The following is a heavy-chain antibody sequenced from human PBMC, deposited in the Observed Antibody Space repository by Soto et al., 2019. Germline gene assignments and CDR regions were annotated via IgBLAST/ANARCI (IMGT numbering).Heavy chain of an antibody. CDR2: ISAYNGNT. Sequence: SVKVSCKASCYTFTSYGISLLRQAPGQWLELMGWISAYNGNTNYAQKLQGRVTMTTDTSTSTAYMELRSLRSDDTAVYYCARIGITIFGVVIWWFDPWGQGTLVTVSS. CDR1: CYTFTSYG. J-gene: IGHJ5*02. D-gene: IGHD3-3*01. CDR3: ARIGITIFGVVIWWFDP. V-gene: IGHV1-18*01.